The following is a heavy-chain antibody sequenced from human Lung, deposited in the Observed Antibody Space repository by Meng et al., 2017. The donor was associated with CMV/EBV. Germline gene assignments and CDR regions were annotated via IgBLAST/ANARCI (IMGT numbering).Heavy chain of an antibody. Sequence: LTCAASGFPFTNAWMSWVRQAPGKGLEWVARIKSKTDGGTTDYAAPVKGRFAISRDDSKNTLYLQMNSLKTEDTALYYCTTDMHWGQGTLVTVSS. V-gene: IGHV3-15*01. CDR2: IKSKTDGGTT. CDR1: GFPFTNAW. CDR3: TTDMH. J-gene: IGHJ4*02.